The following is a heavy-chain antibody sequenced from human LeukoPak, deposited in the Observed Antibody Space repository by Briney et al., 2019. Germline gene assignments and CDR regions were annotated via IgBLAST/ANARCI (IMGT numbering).Heavy chain of an antibody. J-gene: IGHJ4*02. CDR1: GFTFSSNW. CDR2: IKQVGSEK. D-gene: IGHD3-22*01. Sequence: TGRSMRLSCEASGFTFSSNWISWVSQAPRKGLEWVSNIKQVGSEKSYVDSVKGRFSIARDNPENSIYLQMTCLRAARPAVILCARDRGVGYYDSSALDYWGEGTLVSVSS. CDR3: ARDRGVGYYDSSALDY. V-gene: IGHV3-7*01.